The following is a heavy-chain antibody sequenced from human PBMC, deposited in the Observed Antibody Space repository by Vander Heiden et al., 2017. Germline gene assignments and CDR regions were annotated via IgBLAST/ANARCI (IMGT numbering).Heavy chain of an antibody. CDR3: ARGTTVVTRALDY. Sequence: QVQLVESGGGVVQPGRSLRLSCAASGFTFRSYAMHWVRQAPGKGLEWVAVISYDGSNKYYADSVKGRFTISRDNSKNTLYLQMNSLRAEDTAVYYCARGTTVVTRALDYWGQGTLVTVSS. J-gene: IGHJ4*02. V-gene: IGHV3-30*04. CDR1: GFTFRSYA. CDR2: ISYDGSNK. D-gene: IGHD4-17*01.